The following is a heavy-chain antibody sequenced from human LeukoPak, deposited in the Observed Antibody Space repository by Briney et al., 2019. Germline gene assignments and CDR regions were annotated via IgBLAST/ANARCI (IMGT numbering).Heavy chain of an antibody. J-gene: IGHJ4*02. D-gene: IGHD6-13*01. Sequence: PSETLSLTCTVSGGSISSYYWSWIRQPPGKGLEWIGYIYYSGSTNYNPSLKSRVTISVDTSKNQFSLKLSSVTAADTAVYYCARTPIEAGTRVWSYYFDYWGQGTLVTVSS. V-gene: IGHV4-59*08. CDR3: ARTPIEAGTRVWSYYFDY. CDR1: GGSISSYY. CDR2: IYYSGST.